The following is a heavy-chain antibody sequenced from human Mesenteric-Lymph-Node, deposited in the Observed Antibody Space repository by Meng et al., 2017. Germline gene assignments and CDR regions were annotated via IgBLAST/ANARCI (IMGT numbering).Heavy chain of an antibody. CDR3: ARQIFEFGYGGNSPFDY. Sequence: QVHLQESGPGLVTPSQTLSLPFTVSGGSISSGGYYWSWIRQHPGRGLEWIAYIYYSGSTYYNPSLKSRLTISVDTSKSQLALKLSSVTAADSAVYYCARQIFEFGYGGNSPFDYWGQGTLVTVSS. CDR1: GGSISSGGYY. V-gene: IGHV4-31*03. J-gene: IGHJ4*02. D-gene: IGHD4-23*01. CDR2: IYYSGST.